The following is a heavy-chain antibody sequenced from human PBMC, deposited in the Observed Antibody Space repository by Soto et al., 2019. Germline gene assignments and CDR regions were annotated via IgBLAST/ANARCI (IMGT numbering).Heavy chain of an antibody. J-gene: IGHJ5*02. Sequence: QVQLVQSGAEVKKPGASVKVSCKASGYTFTSYGISWVRQAPGQGLEWMGWISAYNGNTNDAQKVQGRVTMTPDTYKSTAYMELRSMGADATTEYCATRASASAYGFDPWGQGTLVTVSS. V-gene: IGHV1-18*01. D-gene: IGHD1-26*01. CDR2: ISAYNGNT. CDR1: GYTFTSYG. CDR3: TRASASAYGFDP.